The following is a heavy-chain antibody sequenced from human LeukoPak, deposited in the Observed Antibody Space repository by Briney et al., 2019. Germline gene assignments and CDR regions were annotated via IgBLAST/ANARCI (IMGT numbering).Heavy chain of an antibody. CDR1: GFTFTSYD. Sequence: GGSLRLSCATSGFTFTSYDMTWVRQAPGKGLEWVSYIHTSGSTIYYADSVKGRFTISRDNANKSVYLQMNGLRAEDTAVYYCVRKLTGTTYFDYWGQGTLVTVSS. CDR2: IHTSGSTI. J-gene: IGHJ4*02. V-gene: IGHV3-48*03. CDR3: VRKLTGTTYFDY. D-gene: IGHD1-1*01.